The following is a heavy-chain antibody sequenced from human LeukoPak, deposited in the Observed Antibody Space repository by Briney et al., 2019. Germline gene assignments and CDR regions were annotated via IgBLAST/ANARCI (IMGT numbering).Heavy chain of an antibody. Sequence: ASVKVSCKASGYTFTSYCISWVRQAPGQGLELMGWISAYNGNTNYAQKLQGRVTMTTDTSTSTAYMELRSLRSDDTAVYYCARDITVTTLRPDYYGMDVWGQGTTVTVSS. J-gene: IGHJ6*02. V-gene: IGHV1-18*01. CDR1: GYTFTSYC. D-gene: IGHD4-17*01. CDR3: ARDITVTTLRPDYYGMDV. CDR2: ISAYNGNT.